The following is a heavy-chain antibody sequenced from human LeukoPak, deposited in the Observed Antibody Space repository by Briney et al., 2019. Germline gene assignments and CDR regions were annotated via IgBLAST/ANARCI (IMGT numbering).Heavy chain of an antibody. CDR1: GFTFSSYG. CDR2: ISYDGSNK. CDR3: AKEDIAAAGTSNFDY. D-gene: IGHD6-13*01. J-gene: IGHJ4*02. V-gene: IGHV3-30*18. Sequence: GGSLRLSCAASGFTFSSYGMHWVRRAPGKGLEWVAVISYDGSNKYYADSVKGRFTISRDNSKNTLYLQMNSLRAEDTAVYYCAKEDIAAAGTSNFDYWGQGTLVTVSS.